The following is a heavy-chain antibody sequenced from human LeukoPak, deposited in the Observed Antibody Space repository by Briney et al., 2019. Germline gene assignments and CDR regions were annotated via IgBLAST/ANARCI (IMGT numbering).Heavy chain of an antibody. CDR2: ISGSGGST. CDR3: ARPKTIFGVVISYYMDV. Sequence: GGTLRLSCAASGFTFSSYGMSWVRQAPGKGLEWVSAISGSGGSTYYADSVKGRFTISRDNSKNTLYLQMNSLRAEDTAVYYCARPKTIFGVVISYYMDVWGKGTTVTVSS. J-gene: IGHJ6*03. V-gene: IGHV3-23*01. D-gene: IGHD3-3*01. CDR1: GFTFSSYG.